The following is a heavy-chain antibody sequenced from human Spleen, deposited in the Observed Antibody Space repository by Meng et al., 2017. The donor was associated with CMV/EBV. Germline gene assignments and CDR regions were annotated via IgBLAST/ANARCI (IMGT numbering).Heavy chain of an antibody. CDR2: IKQDESEK. V-gene: IGHV3-7*01. Sequence: MSWVRQAPGKGLEWVANIKQDESEKYYVDSLKGRFTISRDNAKNSLYVQVNSLRAEDTAVYYCAREGVPAATTLGWFDPWGQGTLVTVSS. J-gene: IGHJ5*02. D-gene: IGHD2-2*01. CDR3: AREGVPAATTLGWFDP.